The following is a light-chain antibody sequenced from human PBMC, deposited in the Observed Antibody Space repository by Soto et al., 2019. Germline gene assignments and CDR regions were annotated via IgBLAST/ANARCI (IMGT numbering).Light chain of an antibody. J-gene: IGLJ2*01. V-gene: IGLV1-47*01. CDR1: SSNIGSNY. CDR3: AAWDDSLSAHVV. CDR2: RNN. Sequence: QSVLTQPPSASGPPAQRVTIPCSGSSSNIGSNYVYWYQQLPGTAPKLLIYRNNQRPSGVPDRFSGSKSGTSASLAISGLRSEDEADYYCAAWDDSLSAHVVFGGGTKVTVL.